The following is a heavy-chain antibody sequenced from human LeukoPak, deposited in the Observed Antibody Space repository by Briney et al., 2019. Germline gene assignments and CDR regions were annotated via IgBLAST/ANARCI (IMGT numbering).Heavy chain of an antibody. CDR1: GFTFSSYA. D-gene: IGHD3-3*01. J-gene: IGHJ4*02. V-gene: IGHV3-23*01. CDR2: ISGSGGST. CDR3: AKEDYDFWSGYWFDY. Sequence: PGGSLRLSCAASGFTFSSYAMSWVRQAPGKGLEWVSAISGSGGSTYYADSVKGRFTISRDNSKNTLYLQMNSLRAEDTAVYYFAKEDYDFWSGYWFDYWGQGTLVTVSS.